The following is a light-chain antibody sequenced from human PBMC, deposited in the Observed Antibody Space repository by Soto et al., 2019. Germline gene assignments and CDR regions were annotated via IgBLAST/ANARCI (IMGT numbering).Light chain of an antibody. CDR2: LGY. J-gene: IGKJ3*01. V-gene: IGKV2-28*01. CDR3: MQTLQAPQT. Sequence: DIVLTQSPLSLPVTPGEPSSISCRSSQSLLHSNGDTYLDWYLQKPGQSPQRLVYLGYNRAFGDPDRGSGAGSGAEFTRKIRRAEAEDGGVYDCMQTLQAPQTFGPGTKVHIK. CDR1: QSLLHSNGDTY.